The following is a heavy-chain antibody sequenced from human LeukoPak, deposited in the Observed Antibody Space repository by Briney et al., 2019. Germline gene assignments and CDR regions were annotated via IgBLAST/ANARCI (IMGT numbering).Heavy chain of an antibody. Sequence: NPSETLSLTCTVSGGSISSYYWSWIRQPPGKGLEWIGYIYYSGSTNYNPSLKSRISISVDTSKNQFSLKLSSVTAADTAVYYCARDGRGLGFYYYYMDVWGKGTTVTISS. CDR1: GGSISSYY. V-gene: IGHV4-59*01. CDR3: ARDGRGLGFYYYYMDV. J-gene: IGHJ6*03. CDR2: IYYSGST.